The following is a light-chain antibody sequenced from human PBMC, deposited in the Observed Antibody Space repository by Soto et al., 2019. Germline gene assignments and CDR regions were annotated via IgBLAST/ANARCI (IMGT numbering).Light chain of an antibody. CDR1: QSVSSY. J-gene: IGKJ4*01. V-gene: IGKV3-11*01. CDR3: QQRSNWLT. CDR2: DAS. Sequence: EIVLTQSPATLSLSPGERATLSCRASQSVSSYLAWYQQKPCQAPRLLIYDASNRATGIPARFSGSGSGTDFPLTISSLEPEDFAVYYCQQRSNWLTFGGGTKVEIK.